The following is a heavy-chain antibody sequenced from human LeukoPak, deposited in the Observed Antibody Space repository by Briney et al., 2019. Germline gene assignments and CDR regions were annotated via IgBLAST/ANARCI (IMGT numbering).Heavy chain of an antibody. J-gene: IGHJ4*02. CDR2: IKPDGSET. V-gene: IGHV3-7*01. Sequence: GGSLRLSCEASGFTFSSYEMNWVRQAPGEGLEWVANIKPDGSETYYADSVKGRFTISRDNGKNSLHLQMNSLRADDTAVYYCACSRLTFSSSWLWWGQGALVTVSS. CDR1: GFTFSSYE. D-gene: IGHD6-13*01. CDR3: ACSRLTFSSSWLW.